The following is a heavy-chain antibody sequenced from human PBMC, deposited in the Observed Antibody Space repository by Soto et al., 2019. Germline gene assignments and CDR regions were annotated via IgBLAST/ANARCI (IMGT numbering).Heavy chain of an antibody. CDR2: IYYTGST. J-gene: IGHJ5*02. D-gene: IGHD6-6*01. Sequence: LSLTCTVSGGSVSSGSYYWSWIRQPPGKGLEWIGYIYYTGSTNYNPSLKSRVTISVDTSKNQFSLRLSSVTAADTAVYYCARDRGSSGPNWFDPWGQGTLVTVSS. CDR3: ARDRGSSGPNWFDP. CDR1: GGSVSSGSYY. V-gene: IGHV4-61*01.